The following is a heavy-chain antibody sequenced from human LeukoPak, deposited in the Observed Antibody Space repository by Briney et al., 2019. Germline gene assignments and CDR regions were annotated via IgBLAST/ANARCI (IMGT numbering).Heavy chain of an antibody. V-gene: IGHV4-39*01. CDR2: MYYSGST. D-gene: IGHD1-20*01. J-gene: IGHJ4*02. CDR1: GDSISSSSYY. Sequence: PSETLSLTCTASGDSISSSSYYWGWIRQPPGKGLEWIGSMYYSGSTFYNPSLKSRVTISVDTSKKQFSLKLSSVTAADTAVYYCAKIITGTAVGSFDYWGQGTLVTVSS. CDR3: AKIITGTAVGSFDY.